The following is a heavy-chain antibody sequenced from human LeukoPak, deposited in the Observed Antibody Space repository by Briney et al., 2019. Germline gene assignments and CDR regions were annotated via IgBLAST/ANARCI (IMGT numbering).Heavy chain of an antibody. D-gene: IGHD3-3*01. CDR3: AKPPWSGYPNYFDY. CDR1: GFTFSNYA. J-gene: IGHJ4*02. Sequence: PGGSLRLSCAASGFTFSNYAMSWVRQAPGKGLEWVSSISGSGDGTYYTDSVKGRFTISRDNSKNTLYPQMNSLRAEDTAVYYCAKPPWSGYPNYFDYWGQGTLVTVSS. CDR2: ISGSGDGT. V-gene: IGHV3-23*01.